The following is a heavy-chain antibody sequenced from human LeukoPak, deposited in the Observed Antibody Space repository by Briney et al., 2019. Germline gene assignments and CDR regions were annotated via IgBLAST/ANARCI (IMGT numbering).Heavy chain of an antibody. CDR2: IIPIFGTA. V-gene: IGHV1-69*13. CDR3: ARLDSSGYYYDYDY. J-gene: IGHJ4*02. D-gene: IGHD3-22*01. Sequence: ASVKVSCKASGYTFSSYAISWVRQAPGQGLEWMGGIIPIFGTANYAQKFQGRVTITADESTSTAYMELSSLRSEDTAVCYCARLDSSGYYYDYDYWGQGTLVTVSS. CDR1: GYTFSSYA.